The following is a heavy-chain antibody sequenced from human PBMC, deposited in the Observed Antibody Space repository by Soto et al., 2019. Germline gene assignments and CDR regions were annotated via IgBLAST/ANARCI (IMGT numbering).Heavy chain of an antibody. V-gene: IGHV3-9*01. Sequence: GGSLRLSCTVSGFMFEDFAMHWVRQAPGQGLEWVSGINWNGVNKGYAESVLGRFTISRDNAKKSLYLDMNYLRPEDTALYFCAKDVYRLGELWGYFQSWGQGTPVTVSS. CDR1: GFMFEDFA. J-gene: IGHJ4*03. D-gene: IGHD3-16*01. CDR3: AKDVYRLGELWGYFQS. CDR2: INWNGVNK.